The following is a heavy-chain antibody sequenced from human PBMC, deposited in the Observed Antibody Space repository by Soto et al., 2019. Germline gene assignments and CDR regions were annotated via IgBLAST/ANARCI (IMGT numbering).Heavy chain of an antibody. V-gene: IGHV4-4*02. Sequence: SETLFLTCAVSGDSITSNNCWSWVRQAPGKGLEWIGEIYHSGATTYNPSLKNRATISVDPSKNHFSLKLTSVTAADTAVYFCARDLGTGTDYWGRGTLVTVYS. CDR1: GDSITSNNC. D-gene: IGHD1-1*01. CDR2: IYHSGAT. CDR3: ARDLGTGTDY. J-gene: IGHJ4*02.